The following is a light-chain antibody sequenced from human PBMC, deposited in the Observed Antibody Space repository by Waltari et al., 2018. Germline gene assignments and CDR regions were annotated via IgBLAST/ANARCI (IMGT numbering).Light chain of an antibody. CDR2: SAS. Sequence: VILTQSPATLSLSPGERATLSCRASQGVSTYLAWYQQKPGQAPRLLIHSASRRATGIPDRFSSSGSVTEFTLTISSLVPEDVGLYHCYQHSSGYSFGQGTKVEIK. CDR3: YQHSSGYS. J-gene: IGKJ2*03. V-gene: IGKV3D-11*01. CDR1: QGVSTY.